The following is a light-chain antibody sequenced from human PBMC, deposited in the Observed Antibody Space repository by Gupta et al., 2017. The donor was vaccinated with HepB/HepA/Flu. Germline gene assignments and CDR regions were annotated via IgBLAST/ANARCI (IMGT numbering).Light chain of an antibody. Sequence: DIQMTQSPSSLSASVGDRITITCRASQAIRNDLVWYQQKRGKAPKRLIYAASRLQSGVPSRFSGSGSGTEFTLTISSLQPEDFATYYCRQQNCSPRTFGQGTKVEIK. V-gene: IGKV1-17*01. CDR2: AAS. CDR3: RQQNCSPRT. J-gene: IGKJ1*01. CDR1: QAIRND.